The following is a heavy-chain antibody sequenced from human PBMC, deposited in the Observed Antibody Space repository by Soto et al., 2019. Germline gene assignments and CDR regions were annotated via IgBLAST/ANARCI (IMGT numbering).Heavy chain of an antibody. CDR3: AKDLLRLRYFDWLCLRRYYYYGIDV. V-gene: IGHV3-23*01. CDR2: IMSRGVRT. D-gene: IGHD3-9*01. CDR1: GFTFSSYA. Sequence: VGSLRLSCAASGFTFSSYAMSCSRQAPGTGLVWRSAIMSRGVRTYDADPVKGRFTISRHNSKNTLYLQMNNLRAEDTAVYYCAKDLLRLRYFDWLCLRRYYYYGIDVWGQGTTDSVAS. J-gene: IGHJ6*01.